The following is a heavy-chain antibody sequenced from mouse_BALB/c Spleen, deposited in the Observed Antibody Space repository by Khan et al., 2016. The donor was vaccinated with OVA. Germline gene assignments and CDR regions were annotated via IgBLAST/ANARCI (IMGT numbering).Heavy chain of an antibody. J-gene: IGHJ3*01. CDR2: IWSAGST. V-gene: IGHV2-2*02. Sequence: VQLQESGPGLVQPSQSLSITCTVSGFSLTNYSVHWVRQSPGKGLEWLGVIWSAGSTDYNAAFISRLSISKDNSRSQLFFKMNSLQPNDTAIYYCARRGYDYGRGAWFAYWGQGTLVTVSA. D-gene: IGHD2-4*01. CDR1: GFSLTNYS. CDR3: ARRGYDYGRGAWFAY.